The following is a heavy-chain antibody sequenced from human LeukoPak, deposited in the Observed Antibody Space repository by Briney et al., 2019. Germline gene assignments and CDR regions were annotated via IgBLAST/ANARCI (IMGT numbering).Heavy chain of an antibody. V-gene: IGHV4-4*02. CDR2: IYLSGNT. Sequence: SETLSPTCAVSGASITSSNWWSWVRQPPGTGLEWMAAIYLSGNTNYNPSLKTRVTISVDKSMNQFSLKLSSVAAADTAVYYCARGGGWFDPWGEGTLVTVSS. CDR3: ARGGGWFDP. CDR1: GASITSSNW. J-gene: IGHJ5*02. D-gene: IGHD3-16*01.